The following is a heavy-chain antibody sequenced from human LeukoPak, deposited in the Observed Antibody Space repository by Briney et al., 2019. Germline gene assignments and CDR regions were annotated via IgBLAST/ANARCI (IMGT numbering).Heavy chain of an antibody. CDR2: INHSGST. J-gene: IGHJ4*02. CDR1: Y. V-gene: IGHV4-34*01. Sequence: YWIGWIRQPPGKGLEWIGEINHSGSTNYNPSLKGRVTISVDTSKNQFSLKLSSVTAADTAVYYCARLLGCSSTSCPLFDYWGQGTLVTVSS. CDR3: ARLLGCSSTSCPLFDY. D-gene: IGHD2-2*01.